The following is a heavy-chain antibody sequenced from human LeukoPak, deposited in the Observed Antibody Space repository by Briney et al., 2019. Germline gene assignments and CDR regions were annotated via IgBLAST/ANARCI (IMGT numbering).Heavy chain of an antibody. D-gene: IGHD3-22*01. CDR3: ARGGRGDYYDSSGYSRTENY. V-gene: IGHV3-13*01. CDR2: IGTAGDA. Sequence: PGGSLRLSCAASGFTFSSYDMHWVRHATGKGLEWVSAIGTAGDAYYPGSVKGRFTISIENGKNYLYLQMNSLRAGDTAVYYGARGGRGDYYDSSGYSRTENYWGQGTLVTVSS. CDR1: GFTFSSYD. J-gene: IGHJ4*02.